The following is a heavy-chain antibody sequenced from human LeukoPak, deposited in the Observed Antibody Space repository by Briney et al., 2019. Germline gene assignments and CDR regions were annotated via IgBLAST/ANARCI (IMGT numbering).Heavy chain of an antibody. CDR3: ARSTPNDDY. CDR2: IYYSGGT. Sequence: PSETLSLTCTVSGGSISSYYWSWIRQPPGKGLEWIGYIYYSGGTNYNPSLKSRVTISVDTSKNQLSLKLSSVTAADTAVYYCARSTPNDDYWGQGTLVTVSS. D-gene: IGHD1-1*01. CDR1: GGSISSYY. J-gene: IGHJ4*02. V-gene: IGHV4-59*01.